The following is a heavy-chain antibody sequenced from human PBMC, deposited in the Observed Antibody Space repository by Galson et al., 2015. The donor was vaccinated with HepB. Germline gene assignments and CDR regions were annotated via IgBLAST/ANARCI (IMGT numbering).Heavy chain of an antibody. V-gene: IGHV3-7*03. CDR3: ARGKDFVRDGASRRWYYGMDA. J-gene: IGHJ6*02. CDR1: GFIFTDYW. D-gene: IGHD2-8*01. Sequence: SLRLSCAASGFIFTDYWIDWVRQAPGKGLEWVANIREDGNLQHYVDSVKGRFTISRDNAKNSVSLHMNDLRVEDTAVYFCARGKDFVRDGASRRWYYGMDAWGRGTTVTVSS. CDR2: IREDGNLQ.